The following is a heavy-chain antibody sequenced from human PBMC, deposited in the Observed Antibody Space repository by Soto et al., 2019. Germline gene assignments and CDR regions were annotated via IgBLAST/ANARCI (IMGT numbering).Heavy chain of an antibody. Sequence: QVQLVESGGGVVQPGRSLRLSCEASGFTFSHYAMHWVRQAPGKGLEWVALMSYDGSNEYYADSVKGRFTISRDNSKNTLYLQMNSLRAEDTAVYYCAKDGSHNFDYWGQGTRVTVSS. V-gene: IGHV3-30*18. D-gene: IGHD1-26*01. CDR3: AKDGSHNFDY. J-gene: IGHJ4*02. CDR1: GFTFSHYA. CDR2: MSYDGSNE.